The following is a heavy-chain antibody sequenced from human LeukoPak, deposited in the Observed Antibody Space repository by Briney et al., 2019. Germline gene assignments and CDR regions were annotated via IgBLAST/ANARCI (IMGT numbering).Heavy chain of an antibody. Sequence: GASVKVSCKASGYTFTSYGISWVRQAPGQGLEWMGWISAYNGNTNYAQKLQGRVTMTTDTSTSTAYMELSSLRSEDTAVYYCARARSYSVTPDFDYWGQGTLVTVSS. V-gene: IGHV1-18*01. CDR2: ISAYNGNT. J-gene: IGHJ4*02. D-gene: IGHD1-26*01. CDR3: ARARSYSVTPDFDY. CDR1: GYTFTSYG.